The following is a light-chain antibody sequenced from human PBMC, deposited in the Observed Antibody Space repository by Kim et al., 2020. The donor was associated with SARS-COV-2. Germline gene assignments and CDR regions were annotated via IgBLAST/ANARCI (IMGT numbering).Light chain of an antibody. CDR2: RNN. CDR3: SAWDRSLGAWV. J-gene: IGLJ2*01. CDR1: SNNVGDEG. Sequence: TPTLTCTGNSNNVGDEGAGWLQQHQGNPPKLLFYRNNNRPSGISERLSASRSGNTASLTITGLQPEDEADYYCSAWDRSLGAWVFGGGTQLTVL. V-gene: IGLV10-54*01.